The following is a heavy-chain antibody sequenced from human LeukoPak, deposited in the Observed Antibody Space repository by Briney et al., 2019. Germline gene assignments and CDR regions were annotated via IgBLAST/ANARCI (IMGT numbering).Heavy chain of an antibody. D-gene: IGHD1-26*01. Sequence: PETLSLTCTVSGGSISSYYWSWIRQPPGKGLEWIGYIYYSGSTNYNPSLKSRVTMSVDTSKNQFSLKLSSVTAADTAVYYCARSKYSGSYYYFDYWGQGTLVTVSS. CDR3: ARSKYSGSYYYFDY. CDR2: IYYSGST. V-gene: IGHV4-59*08. CDR1: GGSISSYY. J-gene: IGHJ4*02.